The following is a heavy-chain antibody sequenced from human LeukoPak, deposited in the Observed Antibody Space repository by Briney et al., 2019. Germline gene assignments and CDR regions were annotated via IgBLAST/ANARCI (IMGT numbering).Heavy chain of an antibody. Sequence: EASVKVSCKASGGTFSSYAISWVRQAPGQGLEWMGGIIPIFGTANYAQKFQGRVTITTDESTSTAYMELSSLRSEDTAVYYCASKSGYDSLSWFDPGAREPWSPSPQ. D-gene: IGHD5-12*01. CDR2: IIPIFGTA. J-gene: IGHJ5*02. CDR3: ASKSGYDSLSWFDP. V-gene: IGHV1-69*05. CDR1: GGTFSSYA.